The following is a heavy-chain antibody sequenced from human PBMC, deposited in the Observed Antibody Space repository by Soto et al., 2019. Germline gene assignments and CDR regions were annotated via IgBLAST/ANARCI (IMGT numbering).Heavy chain of an antibody. CDR3: ARLTSGSYFFDY. V-gene: IGHV3-66*04. J-gene: IGHJ4*02. CDR1: GFTVSSNY. Sequence: EVQLVESGGGLVQPGGSLRLSCAASGFTVSSNYMSWVRQAPGKGLEWVSVIYSGGSTYYADSVKGRFTISRDNSKNTLYLQMNRLRAEDTAVYYCARLTSGSYFFDYWGQGTLVTVSS. CDR2: IYSGGST. D-gene: IGHD1-26*01.